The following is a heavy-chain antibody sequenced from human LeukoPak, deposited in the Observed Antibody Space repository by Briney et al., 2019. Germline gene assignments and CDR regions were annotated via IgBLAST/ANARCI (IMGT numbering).Heavy chain of an antibody. D-gene: IGHD3-22*01. CDR1: GFTFSSYS. CDR3: AKVRSITMIVVVPAYFDY. V-gene: IGHV3-48*01. Sequence: GGSLRLSCAASGFTFSSYSMNWVRQAPGKGLEWLSYISSSSTTIYYADSVKGRFTISRDNSKNTLYLQMNSLRAEDTAVYYCAKVRSITMIVVVPAYFDYWGQGTLVTVSS. CDR2: ISSSSTTI. J-gene: IGHJ4*02.